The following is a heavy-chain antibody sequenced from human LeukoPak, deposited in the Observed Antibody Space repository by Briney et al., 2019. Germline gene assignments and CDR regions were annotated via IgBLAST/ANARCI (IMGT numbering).Heavy chain of an antibody. D-gene: IGHD3-10*01. CDR2: IYYSGST. J-gene: IGHJ4*02. V-gene: IGHV4-31*03. CDR1: GGSISSGGYY. CDR3: ARDGVDYYGSGSYYRTNDYFDY. Sequence: SETLSLTCTVSGGSISSGGYYWSWIRQHPGKGLEWIGYIYYSGSTYYNPSLKSRVSISVDTSKNQFSLKLSSVTAADTAVYYCARDGVDYYGSGSYYRTNDYFDYWGQGTLVTVSS.